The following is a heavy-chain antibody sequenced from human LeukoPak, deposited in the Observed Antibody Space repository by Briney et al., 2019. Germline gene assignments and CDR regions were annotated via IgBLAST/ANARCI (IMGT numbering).Heavy chain of an antibody. CDR2: ISGSGGST. D-gene: IGHD2-2*01. J-gene: IGHJ6*02. Sequence: GGSLRLSCGASGFTSSSYAMSWVRQAPGKGLEWVSAISGSGGSTYYADSVKGRFTISRDNSKNTLYLQMSSLRAEDGAVYYCACDAGLYCSSTSCYWYGMDVWGQGTTVTVSS. V-gene: IGHV3-23*01. CDR1: GFTSSSYA. CDR3: ACDAGLYCSSTSCYWYGMDV.